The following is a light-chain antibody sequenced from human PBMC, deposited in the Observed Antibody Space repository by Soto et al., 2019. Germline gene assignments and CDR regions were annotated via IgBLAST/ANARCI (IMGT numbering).Light chain of an antibody. V-gene: IGKV3-15*01. Sequence: EIVMTQYTTTLSVSPGERATLSCRASQSVSRNLAWYQQRPGQAPRLLISGASTRATGIAARFSGSGSGREFTLTISSLQSEDSALYYCQQYSNWPTFGQGTRLEVK. CDR3: QQYSNWPT. J-gene: IGKJ5*01. CDR1: QSVSRN. CDR2: GAS.